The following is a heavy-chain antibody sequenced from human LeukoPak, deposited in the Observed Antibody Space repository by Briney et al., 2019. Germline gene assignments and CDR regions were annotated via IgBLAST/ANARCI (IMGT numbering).Heavy chain of an antibody. CDR3: ARAPGPASMDV. Sequence: GGSLRLSCAASGFTFSSYSMNWVRQAPGKGLEWASSISSSSSYIYYADSVKGRFTISRDNAKNSLYLQMNSLRAEDTAVYYCARAPGPASMDVWGKGTTVTVSS. CDR2: ISSSSSYI. D-gene: IGHD3-10*01. V-gene: IGHV3-21*01. J-gene: IGHJ6*03. CDR1: GFTFSSYS.